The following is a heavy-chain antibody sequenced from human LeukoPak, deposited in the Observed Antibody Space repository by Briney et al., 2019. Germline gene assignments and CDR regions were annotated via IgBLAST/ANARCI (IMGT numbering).Heavy chain of an antibody. CDR3: ARDWVSSSNFDY. CDR1: GYTFTGYY. D-gene: IGHD5/OR15-5a*01. CDR2: INPNSGGT. V-gene: IGHV1-2*02. J-gene: IGHJ4*02. Sequence: SVKVSCKASGYTFTGYYMHWVRQAPGQGLEGMGWINPNSGGTNYAQKFQGRVTMTRDTSISTAYMELSRMRSDDTAVYYCARDWVSSSNFDYWGQGTLVTVSS.